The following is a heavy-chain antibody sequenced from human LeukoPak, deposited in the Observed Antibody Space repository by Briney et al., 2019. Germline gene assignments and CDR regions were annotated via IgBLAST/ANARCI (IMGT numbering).Heavy chain of an antibody. CDR1: GGSISSYY. D-gene: IGHD3-10*01. CDR2: IYTSGST. Sequence: SETLSLTCTVSGGSISSYYWSWIRQPAGKGLEWIGRIYTSGSTNYNPSLKSRVTMSVDTSKNQFSLKLSSVTAADTAVYYCAREITMVRGYYYYYMDVWGKGTTVTISS. CDR3: AREITMVRGYYYYYMDV. J-gene: IGHJ6*03. V-gene: IGHV4-4*07.